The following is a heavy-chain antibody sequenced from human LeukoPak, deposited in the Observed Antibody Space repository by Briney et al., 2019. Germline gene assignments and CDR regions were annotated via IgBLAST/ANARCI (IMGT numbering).Heavy chain of an antibody. Sequence: SVTVSCKASGGTFNRYAISWVRQAPGQGLEWMGRIIPIFGIANYAQKFQGRVTITADKSTSTAYMELSSLRSEDTAVYYCARTIAVAGYNWFDPWGQGTLVTVSS. V-gene: IGHV1-69*04. CDR3: ARTIAVAGYNWFDP. CDR1: GGTFNRYA. CDR2: IIPIFGIA. J-gene: IGHJ5*02. D-gene: IGHD6-19*01.